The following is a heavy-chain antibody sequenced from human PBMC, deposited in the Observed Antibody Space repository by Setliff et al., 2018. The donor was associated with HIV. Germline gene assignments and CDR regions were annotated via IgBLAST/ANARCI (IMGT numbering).Heavy chain of an antibody. CDR3: AREYTALVDDAFDV. V-gene: IGHV3-7*03. CDR2: INQDGSEK. J-gene: IGHJ3*01. CDR1: GFTFSSFW. D-gene: IGHD5-18*01. Sequence: PGGSLRLSCAASGFTFSSFWMSWVRQAPGKGLEWVASINQDGSEKYYVDSVKGRFTISRDNAKNSLFLQMNSLRVDDTAVYYCAREYTALVDDAFDVWGQGTMVTVSS.